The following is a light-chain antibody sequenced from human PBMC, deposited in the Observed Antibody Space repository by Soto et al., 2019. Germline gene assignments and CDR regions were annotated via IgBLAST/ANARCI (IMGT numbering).Light chain of an antibody. J-gene: IGLJ1*01. Sequence: QSALTQPASVSGSPGQSITISCTGTSSDVGGYKFVSWYQQHPGKAPKLMIYEGSKRPSGVSNRFSGSKSDNTASLTISGLQAEDEADYYCCSYAGSSTYVFGTGTKLTVL. CDR3: CSYAGSSTYV. CDR1: SSDVGGYKF. V-gene: IGLV2-23*01. CDR2: EGS.